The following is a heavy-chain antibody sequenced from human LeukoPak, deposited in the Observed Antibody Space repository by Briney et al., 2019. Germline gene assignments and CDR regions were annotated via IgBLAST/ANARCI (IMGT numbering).Heavy chain of an antibody. CDR2: ISYDGSNK. CDR1: GFTFSGYL. V-gene: IGHV3-30-3*01. Sequence: GGSLRLSCAASGFTFSGYLIHWVRQAPDKGLEWVAVISYDGSNKYYADSVKGRFTISRDNSKNTLYLQMNSLRAEDTAVYYCARGRYYYDSSGYPIDYWGQGTLVTVSS. D-gene: IGHD3-22*01. J-gene: IGHJ4*02. CDR3: ARGRYYYDSSGYPIDY.